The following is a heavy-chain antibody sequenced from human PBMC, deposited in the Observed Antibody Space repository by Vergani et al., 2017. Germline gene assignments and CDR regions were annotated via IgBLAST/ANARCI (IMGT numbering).Heavy chain of an antibody. Sequence: QVQLQQWGAGLLKPSETLSLTCAVYGGSFSGYYWSWNRQPPGKGLEGIGEINNSGSTNYNPSLKSRVTISVDTSKNQFSLKLSSVTAADTAVYYCARTEESGWYDYWGQGTLVTVSS. J-gene: IGHJ4*02. CDR1: GGSFSGYY. CDR2: INNSGST. D-gene: IGHD6-19*01. CDR3: ARTEESGWYDY. V-gene: IGHV4-34*01.